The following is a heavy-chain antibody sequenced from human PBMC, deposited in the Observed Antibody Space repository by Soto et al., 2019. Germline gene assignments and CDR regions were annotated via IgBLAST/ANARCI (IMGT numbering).Heavy chain of an antibody. J-gene: IGHJ4*02. CDR1: GFTFNNYA. CDR2: ISGSGQRT. V-gene: IGHV3-23*01. D-gene: IGHD3-10*01. CDR3: AKDSYHGSGSYITPYYFDS. Sequence: EVQLLESGGGLVQPGGSLRLSCAASGFTFNNYAMSWVRQAPGKGLEWVSVISGSGQRTSYADSVKGRFTVSRDNSKNTVDLHMKSLRAEDTAVYYCAKDSYHGSGSYITPYYFDSWGQGTLFTVSS.